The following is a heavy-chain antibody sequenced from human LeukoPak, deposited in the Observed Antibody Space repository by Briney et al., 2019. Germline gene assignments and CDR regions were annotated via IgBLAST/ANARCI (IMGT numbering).Heavy chain of an antibody. CDR2: ISAYNGNT. D-gene: IGHD2-21*02. V-gene: IGHV1-18*01. CDR3: ARGVGGYCGGDCFSATDY. CDR1: GYTFTSYG. J-gene: IGHJ4*02. Sequence: ASVKVSCKASGYTFTSYGISWVRQAPGQGLEWTGWISAYNGNTNYAQKLQGRVTMTTDTSTSTAYMELRSLRSDDTAVYYRARGVGGYCGGDCFSATDYWGQGTLVTVSS.